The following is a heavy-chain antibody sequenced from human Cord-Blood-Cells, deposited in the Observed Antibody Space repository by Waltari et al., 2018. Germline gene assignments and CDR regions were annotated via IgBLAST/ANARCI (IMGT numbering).Heavy chain of an antibody. Sequence: QVQLVQSGAEVKKPGASGKVSCKVSGYTRHELSRHPVRQVHGTGLEWMGGFDPEDGETIYAQKFQGRVTMTEDTSTDTAYMELSSLRSEDTAVYYCATYHRDYGDYVAPDYWGQGTLVTVSS. CDR3: ATYHRDYGDYVAPDY. CDR1: GYTRHELS. D-gene: IGHD4-17*01. CDR2: FDPEDGET. V-gene: IGHV1-24*01. J-gene: IGHJ4*02.